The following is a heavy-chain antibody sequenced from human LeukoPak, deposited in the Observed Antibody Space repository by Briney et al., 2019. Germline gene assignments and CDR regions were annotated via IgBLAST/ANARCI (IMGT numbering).Heavy chain of an antibody. CDR1: GGSISSSSYY. CDR2: IYFSGST. V-gene: IGHV4-39*02. J-gene: IGHJ4*02. D-gene: IGHD2-15*01. Sequence: PSETLSLTCTVSGGSISSSSYYWGWVRPPPGKGLELVGTIYFSGSTSSNPSLNKRVNISVDTSKNQCSLKLSSVTAADTAVYYCAREGGRGYCSGGSCYSHWVYWGQGTLVTVSS. CDR3: AREGGRGYCSGGSCYSHWVY.